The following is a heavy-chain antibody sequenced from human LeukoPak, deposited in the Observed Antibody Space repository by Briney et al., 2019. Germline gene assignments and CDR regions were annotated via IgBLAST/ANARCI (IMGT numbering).Heavy chain of an antibody. CDR2: INPSGGST. Sequence: GASVKVSCKASGGTFSSYAISWVRQAPGQGLEWMGIINPSGGSTSYAQKFQGRVTMTRDTSTSTVYMELSSLRSEDTAVYYCARDCSSTSCYTGSGDYYGMDVWGQGTTVTVSS. D-gene: IGHD2-2*02. V-gene: IGHV1-46*01. CDR1: GGTFSSYA. CDR3: ARDCSSTSCYTGSGDYYGMDV. J-gene: IGHJ6*02.